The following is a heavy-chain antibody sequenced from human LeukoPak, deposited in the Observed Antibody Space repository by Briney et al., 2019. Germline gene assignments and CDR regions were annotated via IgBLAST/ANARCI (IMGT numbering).Heavy chain of an antibody. CDR1: GFIFSSYS. D-gene: IGHD6-19*01. J-gene: IGHJ5*02. CDR2: ISTSSSYI. V-gene: IGHV3-21*01. Sequence: GRSLRLSCAASGFIFSSYSMNWVRHAPGKGLEWVSSISTSSSYIYYADSVKGRFTISRDNANNSLYLQMNSLSAEDTAVYYCARLFTSGWYNWFDPWGQGTLVTVSS. CDR3: ARLFTSGWYNWFDP.